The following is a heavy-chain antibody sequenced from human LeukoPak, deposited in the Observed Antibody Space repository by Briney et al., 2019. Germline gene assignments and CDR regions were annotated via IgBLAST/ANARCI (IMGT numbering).Heavy chain of an antibody. CDR1: GDSVSSKSAA. CDR3: ARDPRIATDLSFDY. CDR2: TYYRSKWYN. D-gene: IGHD6-13*01. J-gene: IGHJ4*02. Sequence: SQTLSLTCAISGDSVSSKSAAWNWIRQSPSRGLEWLGRTYYRSKWYNDYAVSVKSRITINPDTSKNQFSLQLNSVTPEDTAVYYCARDPRIATDLSFDYWGQGTLVTVSS. V-gene: IGHV6-1*01.